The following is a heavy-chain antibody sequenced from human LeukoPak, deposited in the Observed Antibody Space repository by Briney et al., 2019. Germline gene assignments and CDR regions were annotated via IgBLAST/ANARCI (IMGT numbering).Heavy chain of an antibody. Sequence: PSETLSLTCAVSGGSFSGYYWSWIRQPPGKGLEWIGEINHSGSTNYNPSLKSRVTISVDTSKNQFSLKLSSVTAADTAVYYCARQHLQPIKYYYYYYYMDVWGKGTTVTVSS. V-gene: IGHV4-34*01. D-gene: IGHD2-2*01. CDR3: ARQHLQPIKYYYYYYYMDV. CDR1: GGSFSGYY. J-gene: IGHJ6*03. CDR2: INHSGST.